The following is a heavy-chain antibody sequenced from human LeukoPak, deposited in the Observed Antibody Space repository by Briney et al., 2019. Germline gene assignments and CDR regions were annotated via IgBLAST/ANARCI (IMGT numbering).Heavy chain of an antibody. V-gene: IGHV4-34*01. CDR1: GGSFSGYY. Sequence: KSSETLSLTCAVYGGSFSGYYWSWIRQPPGKGLEWIGEINHSGSTNYNPSLKSRVTISVDTSKNQFSLKLSSVTAADTAVYYCASVNDYGDPLPRYMDVWGKGTAVTVSS. CDR2: INHSGST. D-gene: IGHD4-17*01. CDR3: ASVNDYGDPLPRYMDV. J-gene: IGHJ6*03.